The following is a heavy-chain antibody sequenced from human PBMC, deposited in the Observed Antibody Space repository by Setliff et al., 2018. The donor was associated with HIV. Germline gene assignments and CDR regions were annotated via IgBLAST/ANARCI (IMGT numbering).Heavy chain of an antibody. D-gene: IGHD2-21*02. CDR2: VSSSGST. CDR3: ARAPGVTPFDH. CDR1: GDSINSSTYY. V-gene: IGHV4-39*07. J-gene: IGHJ4*02. Sequence: SETLSLTCTVSGDSINSSTYYWDWIRQPPGKGLEWIGSVSSSGSTYSNPSLKSRVTISVDTSKNQFSLKLSSVTAADTAVYYCARAPGVTPFDHWGPGTLVTVSS.